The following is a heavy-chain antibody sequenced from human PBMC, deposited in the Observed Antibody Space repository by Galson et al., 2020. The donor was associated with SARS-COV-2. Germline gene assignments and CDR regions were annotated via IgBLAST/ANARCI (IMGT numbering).Heavy chain of an antibody. CDR3: ARPSSSGYSAVWYFDP. J-gene: IGHJ2*01. CDR1: GYSISSDFY. D-gene: IGHD3-22*01. V-gene: IGHV4-38-2*01. CDR2: IYHSGST. Sequence: SETLSLTCAVSGYSISSDFYWGWIRQPPGKGLEWIGNIYHSGSTYYNPSLKSRVTISIDKSKNQFSLKLSSVTAADTAVYYCARPSSSGYSAVWYFDPWGRGTLVTVSS.